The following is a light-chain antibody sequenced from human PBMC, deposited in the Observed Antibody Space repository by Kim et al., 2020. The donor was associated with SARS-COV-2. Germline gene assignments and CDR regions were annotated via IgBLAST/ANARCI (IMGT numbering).Light chain of an antibody. V-gene: IGLV2-8*01. J-gene: IGLJ3*02. CDR1: RSDVGYYDF. CDR2: EVN. Sequence: GQSVSISCTGTRSDVGYYDFVSWYQQHPGKAPKLMIYEVNKRPSGVPARFSGSKSGSTASLTVSGLQADDEADYFCTSYAGTNNWLFGGGTQLTVL. CDR3: TSYAGTNNWL.